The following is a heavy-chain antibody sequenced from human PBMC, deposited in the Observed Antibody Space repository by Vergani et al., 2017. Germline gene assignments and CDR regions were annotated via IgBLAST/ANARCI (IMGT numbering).Heavy chain of an antibody. CDR2: IRPKTDGETT. J-gene: IGHJ3*02. CDR3: TTDNQQSSLGHCSVTNDYGGVFDI. CDR1: GFTFSSAW. D-gene: IGHD2-15*01. V-gene: IGHV3-15*01. Sequence: EVQPVESGGGLVKPGGSLRLSCTTSGFTFSSAWMSWVRQAPGKGLEWVARIRPKTDGETTDYAAPVKGRFTISRDDSKNTLYLQMNSLKTEDTAVYYCTTDNQQSSLGHCSVTNDYGGVFDIWGQGTVVTVSS.